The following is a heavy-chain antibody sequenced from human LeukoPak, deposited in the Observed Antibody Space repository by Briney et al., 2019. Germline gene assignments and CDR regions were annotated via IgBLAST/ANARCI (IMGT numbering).Heavy chain of an antibody. Sequence: PSETLSLTCTVSGDSIRSYYWSWIRQPPGKGLEWIGYIFYAGSTTYNTSLKSRVTLSIDTSKNQFSLKLNSVTAADTAVYYCASGERGYSYGPLDYWGQGTLVTVSS. CDR2: IFYAGST. D-gene: IGHD5-18*01. CDR3: ASGERGYSYGPLDY. J-gene: IGHJ4*02. CDR1: GDSIRSYY. V-gene: IGHV4-59*08.